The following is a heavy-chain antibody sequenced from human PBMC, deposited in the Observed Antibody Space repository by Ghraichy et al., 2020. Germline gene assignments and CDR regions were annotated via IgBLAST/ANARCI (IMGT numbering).Heavy chain of an antibody. CDR3: ARDRRVRGANWYFDL. V-gene: IGHV3-48*03. CDR2: ISSSGSTI. Sequence: GGSLRLSCAASGFTFSSYEMNWVRQAPGKGLEWVSYISSSGSTIYYADSVKGRFTISRDNAKNSLYLQMNSLRAEDTAVYYCARDRRVRGANWYFDLWGRGTLVTVSS. CDR1: GFTFSSYE. J-gene: IGHJ2*01. D-gene: IGHD1-26*01.